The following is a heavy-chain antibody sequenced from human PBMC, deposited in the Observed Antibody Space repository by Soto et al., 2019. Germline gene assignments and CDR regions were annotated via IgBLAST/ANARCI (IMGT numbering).Heavy chain of an antibody. Sequence: SETLSLTCAVYGESFSGNFWTWIRQPPGKGLEWIGGINHSGSTNYNPSLKSRVTISVDTSKNQFSLKLSSVTAADTAVYYCARDRRRYSEMYFDYWGQGTLVTVSS. J-gene: IGHJ4*02. V-gene: IGHV4-34*01. CDR3: ARDRRRYSEMYFDY. D-gene: IGHD2-15*01. CDR1: GESFSGNF. CDR2: INHSGST.